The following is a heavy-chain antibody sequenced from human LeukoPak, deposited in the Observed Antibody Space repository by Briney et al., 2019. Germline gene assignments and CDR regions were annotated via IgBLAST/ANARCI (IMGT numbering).Heavy chain of an antibody. CDR2: ISVYNGDT. CDR1: GYTFTNNA. CDR3: ARDHSSSCQLLDY. J-gene: IGHJ4*02. D-gene: IGHD3-22*01. V-gene: IGHV1-18*01. Sequence: GASVKVSCKTSGYTFTNNAINWVRQAPGQGLEWMGWISVYNGDTNFAQKFQGRASMTTDTSTTTAYLELRNLRSDDTAMYYCARDHSSSCQLLDYWGQGTLVTVS.